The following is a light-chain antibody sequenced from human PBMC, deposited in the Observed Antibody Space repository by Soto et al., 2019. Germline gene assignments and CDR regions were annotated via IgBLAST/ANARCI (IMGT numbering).Light chain of an antibody. V-gene: IGLV2-23*01. CDR1: STDVGGYNY. Sequence: QSVLTPPAPVSGSPGHSITISRTGTSTDVGGYNYVSCYHQHPAKAPKLMIYEGTTRPSGVSNRFSGATSGSTASLPISGRQTEDEADYYCCSYVGASIYVFGPGTKV. CDR2: EGT. J-gene: IGLJ1*01. CDR3: CSYVGASIYV.